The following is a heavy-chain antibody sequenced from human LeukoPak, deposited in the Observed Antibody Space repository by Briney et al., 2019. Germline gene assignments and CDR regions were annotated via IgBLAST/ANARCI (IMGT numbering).Heavy chain of an antibody. D-gene: IGHD5-24*01. Sequence: SETLSLTCAVYGGSFSGYYWSWIRQPPGKGLEWIGEINHSGSTNYNPSLKSRVTISVDTSKNQFSLKLSSVTAADTAVHYCASGIRMATRAFDIWGQGTMVTVSS. CDR2: INHSGST. CDR3: ASGIRMATRAFDI. V-gene: IGHV4-34*01. CDR1: GGSFSGYY. J-gene: IGHJ3*02.